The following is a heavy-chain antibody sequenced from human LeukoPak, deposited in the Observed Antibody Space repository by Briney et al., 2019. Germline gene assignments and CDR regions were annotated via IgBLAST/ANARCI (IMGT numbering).Heavy chain of an antibody. V-gene: IGHV1-24*01. CDR2: FDPEDGET. J-gene: IGHJ5*02. CDR1: GYTLTEIS. CDR3: ATTGPVTVATTGWFDP. Sequence: ASVKVSCKVFGYTLTEISIHWVRQAPGKGREWMGGFDPEDGETIYAEKFQARVTLTEDTSRDTAYMELSSLRSEDTAVYYCATTGPVTVATTGWFDPWGQGTLVTVSS. D-gene: IGHD5-12*01.